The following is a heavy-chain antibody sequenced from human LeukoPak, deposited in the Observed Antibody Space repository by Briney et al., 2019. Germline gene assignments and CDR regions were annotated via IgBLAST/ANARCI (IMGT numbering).Heavy chain of an antibody. CDR2: INHSGST. CDR3: ARHPHCSGGSCYSGVGAFDI. V-gene: IGHV4-34*01. J-gene: IGHJ3*02. CDR1: GGSFSGYY. D-gene: IGHD2-15*01. Sequence: PSETLSLTCAVYGGSFSGYYWSWIRQPPGKGLEWIGEINHSGSTNYNPSLKSRVTISVDTSKNQFSLKLSSVTAADTAVYYCARHPHCSGGSCYSGVGAFDIWGQGTMVTVSS.